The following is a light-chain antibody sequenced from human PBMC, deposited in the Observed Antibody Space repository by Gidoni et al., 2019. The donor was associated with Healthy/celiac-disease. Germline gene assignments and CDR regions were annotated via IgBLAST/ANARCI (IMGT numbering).Light chain of an antibody. J-gene: IGKJ2*01. V-gene: IGKV3-15*01. Sequence: IVMTQSPATLSVSPGERATLSCGASQSVSSNLAWYQQKPGQAPRLLIYGASTRATGIPARFSGSGSGTEFTLTISSLQSEDFAVYYCQQYNNWPQTFGQGTKLEIK. CDR1: QSVSSN. CDR2: GAS. CDR3: QQYNNWPQT.